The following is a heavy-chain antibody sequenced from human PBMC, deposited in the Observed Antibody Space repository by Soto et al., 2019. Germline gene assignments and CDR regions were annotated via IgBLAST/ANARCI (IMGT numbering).Heavy chain of an antibody. Sequence: QVQLVQSGAEVKTPGASVKVSCKASGYTFTDYYMHWVRQAPGQGLEWMGWINPNGGGTNYAQKFQGWLTMTRDTSTSTTYMELSRLTPDDTAVYYCAREVHRNSLHGMDVWGQGTTVTVSS. V-gene: IGHV1-2*04. D-gene: IGHD3-16*02. CDR1: GYTFTDYY. CDR3: AREVHRNSLHGMDV. CDR2: INPNGGGT. J-gene: IGHJ6*02.